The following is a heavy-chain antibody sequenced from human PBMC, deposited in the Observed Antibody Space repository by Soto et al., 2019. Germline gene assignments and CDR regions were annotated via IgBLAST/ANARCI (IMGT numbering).Heavy chain of an antibody. CDR1: GYTLTQLS. V-gene: IGHV1-24*01. CDR3: ATVQSSGIAVAGTWWCYT. Sequence: GASVKVSCKVSGYTLTQLSMHWVRQAPGKGLEWMGGFDPEDGETIYAQKFQGRVTMTEDTSTDTVYMELSSLRSEDTALYYCATVQSSGIAVAGTWWCYTWGQGTLVTVSS. D-gene: IGHD6-19*01. J-gene: IGHJ5*02. CDR2: FDPEDGET.